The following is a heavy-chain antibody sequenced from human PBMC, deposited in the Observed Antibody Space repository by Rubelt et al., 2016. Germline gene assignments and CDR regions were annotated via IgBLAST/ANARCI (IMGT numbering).Heavy chain of an antibody. V-gene: IGHV4-34*01. D-gene: IGHD3-22*01. CDR3: ARGNRVSMIVTIISDWFDP. J-gene: IGHJ5*02. CDR1: GGSFSGYN. CDR2: IHHSGAT. Sequence: QVHLQQWGAGLLKPSETLSLTCAVYGGSFSGYNWSWIRQSPGKGLEWIGEIHHSGATNYNPSLKSRVTMSGDTSKNQFSLKVTSVTAAETAVYYCARGNRVSMIVTIISDWFDPWGQGTPVTVS.